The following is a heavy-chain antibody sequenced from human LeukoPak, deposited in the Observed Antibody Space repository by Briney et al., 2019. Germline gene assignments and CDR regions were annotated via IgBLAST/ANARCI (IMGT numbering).Heavy chain of an antibody. CDR3: AREDHDSGGYFY. CDR2: ISSSGSTI. D-gene: IGHD3-22*01. J-gene: IGHJ4*02. Sequence: GGSLRLSCAASGFTFSSYEMNWVRQAPGKGLEWVSYISSSGSTIYYADSVKGRFTISRDNAKNSLFLQMNSLRAEDTAVYYCAREDHDSGGYFYWGQGTLVTVSS. CDR1: GFTFSSYE. V-gene: IGHV3-48*03.